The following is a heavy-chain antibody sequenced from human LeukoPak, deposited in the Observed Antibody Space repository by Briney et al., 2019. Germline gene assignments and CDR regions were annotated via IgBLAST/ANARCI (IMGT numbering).Heavy chain of an antibody. CDR2: INPSGDST. V-gene: IGHV1-46*01. D-gene: IGHD3/OR15-3a*01. CDR1: GYTFSSYY. CDR3: ARFRTGRAFDI. J-gene: IGHJ3*02. Sequence: ASVKVSCKASGYTFSSYYMHWVRQAPGQGLEWMGIINPSGDSTSYAQKFQGRVTMTRDTPTSTVYMDLSSLRSEDTAMYYCARFRTGRAFDIWGQGTMVTVSS.